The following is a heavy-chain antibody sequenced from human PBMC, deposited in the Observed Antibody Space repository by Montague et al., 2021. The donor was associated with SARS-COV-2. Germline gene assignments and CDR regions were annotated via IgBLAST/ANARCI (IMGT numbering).Heavy chain of an antibody. J-gene: IGHJ4*02. CDR2: INPDGTNT. Sequence: SLRLSCAASGFTFSSYWIHWVRQPPGKGLVWVSRINPDGTNTYYADFVKGRFTISRDNARNSVYLQMSRLGAEDTAVYYCARGRNPGLGECDYWGQGTLVTVSS. D-gene: IGHD3-16*01. V-gene: IGHV3-74*01. CDR3: ARGRNPGLGECDY. CDR1: GFTFSSYW.